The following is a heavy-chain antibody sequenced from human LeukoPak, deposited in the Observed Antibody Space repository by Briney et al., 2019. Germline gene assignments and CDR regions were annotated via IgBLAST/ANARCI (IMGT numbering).Heavy chain of an antibody. CDR2: ISGSGGST. CDR1: GFAFSDYY. Sequence: GGSLRLSCAASGFAFSDYYMSWIRQAPGKGLEWVSAISGSGGSTYYADSVKGRFTISRDNSKNTLYLQMNSLRAEDTAVYYCAKGSYSSGWYGVDYWGQGTLVTVSS. D-gene: IGHD6-19*01. V-gene: IGHV3-23*01. J-gene: IGHJ4*02. CDR3: AKGSYSSGWYGVDY.